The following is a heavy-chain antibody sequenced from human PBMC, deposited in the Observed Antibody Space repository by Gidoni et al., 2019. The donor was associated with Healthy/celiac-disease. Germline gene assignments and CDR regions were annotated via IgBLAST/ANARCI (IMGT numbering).Heavy chain of an antibody. CDR2: SKSKTDGGTT. Sequence: EVQLVESGGGLVKPGGSLRLSCAASGFTFSNAWMSWVRQAPGKGLEWVGRSKSKTDGGTTDYAAPVKGRFTISRDDSKNTLYLQMNSLKTEDTAVYYCTTDPSFYYDTVNYFDYWGQGTLVTVSS. J-gene: IGHJ4*02. CDR1: GFTFSNAW. CDR3: TTDPSFYYDTVNYFDY. V-gene: IGHV3-15*01. D-gene: IGHD3-9*01.